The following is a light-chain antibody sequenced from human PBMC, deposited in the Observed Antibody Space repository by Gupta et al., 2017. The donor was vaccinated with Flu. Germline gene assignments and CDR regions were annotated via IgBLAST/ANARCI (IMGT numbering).Light chain of an antibody. CDR3: RQALQTPLT. J-gene: IGKJ4*01. CDR1: QILLHSNGFTY. Sequence: DIVMTQSPLSLPVTPGEPASISCRSSQILLHSNGFTYLDWYLQKPGQSPQLLIYLGSNRASGVPDRFSGSGSDTDFTLKISRVEADDVGIYYCRQALQTPLTFGGGTKVEIK. V-gene: IGKV2-28*01. CDR2: LGS.